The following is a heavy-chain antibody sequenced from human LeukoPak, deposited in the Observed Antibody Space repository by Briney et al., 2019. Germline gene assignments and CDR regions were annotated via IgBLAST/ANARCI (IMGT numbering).Heavy chain of an antibody. V-gene: IGHV4-34*01. D-gene: IGHD2/OR15-2a*01. Sequence: SETLSLTCTVYTGSLSGYSWSWIRQSPGKGLEWIGEIHESRRTDYNPSLKSRVTISRDTSKNQFSLTLTSVTAADTAVYYCTRFYGHDWGQGTLVTVSS. CDR2: IHESRRT. CDR1: TGSLSGYS. CDR3: TRFYGHD. J-gene: IGHJ4*02.